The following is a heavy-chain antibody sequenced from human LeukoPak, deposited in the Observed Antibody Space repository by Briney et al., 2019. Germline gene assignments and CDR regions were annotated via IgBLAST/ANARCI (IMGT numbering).Heavy chain of an antibody. J-gene: IGHJ4*02. CDR2: INTTRPT. CDR3: ARGVIPVAADY. D-gene: IGHD6-19*01. V-gene: IGHV4-34*01. Sequence: SETLSLTCGAYGGSFSGYYWRWRRQPRGKGVEWIREINTTRPTNSDPSLKRPVPISLHTSKNQFSLKLSSVTAADTAVYYCARGVIPVAADYWGQGTLVTVSS. CDR1: GGSFSGYY.